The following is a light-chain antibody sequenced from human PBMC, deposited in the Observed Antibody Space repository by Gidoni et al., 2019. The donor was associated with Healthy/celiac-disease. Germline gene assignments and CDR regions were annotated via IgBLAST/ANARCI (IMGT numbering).Light chain of an antibody. V-gene: IGLV1-40*01. J-gene: IGLJ3*02. CDR1: SSNIGAGYD. Sequence: QSVLTQPPSVSGAPGQRVTISCTGSSSNIGAGYDVHWYKQLPGTAPKLLIYGNSNRPSGVPDRFSGSKSGTSASLDITGLQAEDEADYYCQSYDSSLSGWVFGGGTKLTVL. CDR2: GNS. CDR3: QSYDSSLSGWV.